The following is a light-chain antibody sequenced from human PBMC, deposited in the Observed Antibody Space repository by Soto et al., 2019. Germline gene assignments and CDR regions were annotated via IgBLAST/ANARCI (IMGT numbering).Light chain of an antibody. J-gene: IGLJ2*01. CDR2: DVT. CDR3: SSHTTYTTLA. V-gene: IGLV2-14*01. Sequence: QSALTQPASVSGSPGQSITISCTGTSSDVGAYDYVSWYQQHPGKAPKLMIYDVTTRPSGVSNRFSGSKSGNTSSLTISGLQAEDEADYYCSSHTTYTTLAFGGGTKLTVL. CDR1: SSDVGAYDY.